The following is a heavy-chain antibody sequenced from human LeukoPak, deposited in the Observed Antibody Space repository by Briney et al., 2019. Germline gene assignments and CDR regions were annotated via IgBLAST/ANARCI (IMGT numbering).Heavy chain of an antibody. CDR1: GGSISSYY. Sequence: KPSETLSLTCTVSGGSISSYYWSWIRQPPGKGLEWIGYIYYSGSTNYNPSLKSRVTISVDTSKNQSSLKLSSVTAADTAVYYCASGLRFLEWLSGDAFDIWGQGTMVTVSS. D-gene: IGHD3-3*01. CDR3: ASGLRFLEWLSGDAFDI. J-gene: IGHJ3*02. CDR2: IYYSGST. V-gene: IGHV4-59*01.